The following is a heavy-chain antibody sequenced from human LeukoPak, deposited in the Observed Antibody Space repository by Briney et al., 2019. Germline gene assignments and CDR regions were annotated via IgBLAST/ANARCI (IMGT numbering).Heavy chain of an antibody. CDR1: GFTFSSYA. D-gene: IGHD3-10*01. V-gene: IGHV3-30-3*01. CDR2: ISYDGSNK. CDR3: ASNMVRGVITSPFDY. Sequence: GGSLRLSCAASGFTFSSYAMHWVRQAPGKGLEWVAVISYDGSNKYYADSVKGRSTISRDNSKNTLYLQMNSLRAEDTAVYYCASNMVRGVITSPFDYWGQGTLVTVSS. J-gene: IGHJ4*02.